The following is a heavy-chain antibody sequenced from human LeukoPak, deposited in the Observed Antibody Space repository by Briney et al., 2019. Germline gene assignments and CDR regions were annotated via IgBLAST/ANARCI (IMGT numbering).Heavy chain of an antibody. Sequence: GASVKVSCKASGYTFTSYNINWVRQAPGQGLEWMGWISAYNGNTNYAQKLQGRVTMTTDASTSTAYMDLRSLRSDDTAVYYCARDQYGSGSYGTNWFDSWGQGTLVTVSS. V-gene: IGHV1-18*01. J-gene: IGHJ5*01. CDR2: ISAYNGNT. CDR3: ARDQYGSGSYGTNWFDS. CDR1: GYTFTSYN. D-gene: IGHD3-10*01.